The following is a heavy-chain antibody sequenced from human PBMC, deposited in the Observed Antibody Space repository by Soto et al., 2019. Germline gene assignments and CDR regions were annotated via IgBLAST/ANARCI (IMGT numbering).Heavy chain of an antibody. D-gene: IGHD4-17*01. CDR3: ANDLATNDYGDYPGGGLYYYYYGMDV. V-gene: IGHV3-23*01. CDR2: ISGSGGST. CDR1: GFTFSSYA. Sequence: GGSLRLSCAASGFTFSSYAMSWVRQAPGKGLEWVSAISGSGGSTYYADSVEGRFTLSRDNSKNTLYLQMNSMRAEDTAVYYCANDLATNDYGDYPGGGLYYYYYGMDVWGQGTTVTVSS. J-gene: IGHJ6*02.